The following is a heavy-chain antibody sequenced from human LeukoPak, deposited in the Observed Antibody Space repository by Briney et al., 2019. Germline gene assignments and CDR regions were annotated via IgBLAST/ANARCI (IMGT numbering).Heavy chain of an antibody. Sequence: GGSLRLSCAASGFAFSTYTMNWVRQAPGKGPEWVSSISSSGSYIYYADSMKGRFTNSRDNAKNSLYLQMNSLRAEDTAVYYCARDGVLGGLFVWDYWGQGTLVTVSS. CDR3: ARDGVLGGLFVWDY. D-gene: IGHD3-16*01. CDR2: ISSSGSYI. CDR1: GFAFSTYT. J-gene: IGHJ4*02. V-gene: IGHV3-21*04.